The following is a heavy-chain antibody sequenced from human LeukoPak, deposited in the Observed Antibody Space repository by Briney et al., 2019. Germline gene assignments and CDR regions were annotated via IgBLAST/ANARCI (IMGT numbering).Heavy chain of an antibody. Sequence: ASVKVSCKASGYTFTDCYMHWVRQAPGQGLEWMGWINPNSGVTNYAQKFQGRVTMTRDTSISTAYMDLSSLRSEDTAVYYCARAEDDYGDSGAFDIWGQGTMVTVSS. CDR1: GYTFTDCY. CDR2: INPNSGVT. V-gene: IGHV1-2*02. CDR3: ARAEDDYGDSGAFDI. D-gene: IGHD4-17*01. J-gene: IGHJ3*02.